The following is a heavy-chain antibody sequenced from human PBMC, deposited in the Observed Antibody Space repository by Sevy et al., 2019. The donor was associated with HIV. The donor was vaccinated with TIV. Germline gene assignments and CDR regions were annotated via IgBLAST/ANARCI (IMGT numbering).Heavy chain of an antibody. CDR1: GGSISNYF. J-gene: IGHJ4*02. Sequence: LETLSLTCTVSGGSISNYFWSWIRQPPGKGLEWIGYIYYSGSTNYNPSLKSRITISVDTSKNQFSLKLSSVTAADTAVYYCARESIGAVGDFDYWGQGTLVTVSS. CDR2: IYYSGST. CDR3: ARESIGAVGDFDY. D-gene: IGHD6-13*01. V-gene: IGHV4-59*01.